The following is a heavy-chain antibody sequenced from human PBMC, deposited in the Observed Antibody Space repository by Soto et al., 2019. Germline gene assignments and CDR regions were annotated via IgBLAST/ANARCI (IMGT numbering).Heavy chain of an antibody. J-gene: IGHJ4*01. D-gene: IGHD6-19*01. Sequence: QVQLVQSGAEVKKPGSSVKVSCKASGGTFSSYAISWVRQAPGQGLEWMGGIIPIFGTANYAQKFQGRVTITADDATSTAYMELSSLRCEDTGVYYCARDSVRSSGWYPLGYFDYWGHGTLVTVSS. V-gene: IGHV1-69*01. CDR1: GGTFSSYA. CDR3: ARDSVRSSGWYPLGYFDY. CDR2: IIPIFGTA.